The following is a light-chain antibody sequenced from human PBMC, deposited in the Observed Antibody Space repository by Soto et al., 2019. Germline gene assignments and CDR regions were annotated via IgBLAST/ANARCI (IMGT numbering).Light chain of an antibody. J-gene: IGKJ5*01. CDR2: DTS. CDR1: LSISNY. Sequence: EPVLTQSPATLSLSPGERATLSCRASLSISNYLAWYQQKPGQAPRLLIYDTSKRATGIPARFRGSGSGTDFTLTIGSLEPEDFAIYYCQQRSGSIIFGQGTRLEIQ. V-gene: IGKV3-11*01. CDR3: QQRSGSII.